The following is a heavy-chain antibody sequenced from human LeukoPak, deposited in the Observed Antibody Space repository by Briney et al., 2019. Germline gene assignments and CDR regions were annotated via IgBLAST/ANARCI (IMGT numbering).Heavy chain of an antibody. V-gene: IGHV3-7*01. D-gene: IGHD5-18*01. Sequence: VGALRLSCADSGFNFSSYWMTLIRPAPGEGLERVANIKEGGSEKYYVDSVKGRFTISRDNAKNSLYLQMNSLRAEDTAVYYCARDTGGGYSCYDCWGQGALVTVSS. J-gene: IGHJ4*02. CDR1: GFNFSSYW. CDR3: ARDTGGGYSCYDC. CDR2: IKEGGSEK.